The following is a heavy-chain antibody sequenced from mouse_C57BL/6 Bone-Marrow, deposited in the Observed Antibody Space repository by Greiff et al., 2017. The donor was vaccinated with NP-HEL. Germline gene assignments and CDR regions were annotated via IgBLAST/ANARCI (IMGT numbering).Heavy chain of an antibody. D-gene: IGHD2-5*01. J-gene: IGHJ2*01. V-gene: IGHV1-81*01. Sequence: QVQLQQSGAELARPGASVKLSCKASGYTFTSYGISWVKQRTGQGLEWIGEIYPRSGNTYYNEKFKGKATLTADKSSSTAYMELRSLTSEDSAVYFCARRGAYNSNYDYWGQGTTLTVSS. CDR1: GYTFTSYG. CDR3: ARRGAYNSNYDY. CDR2: IYPRSGNT.